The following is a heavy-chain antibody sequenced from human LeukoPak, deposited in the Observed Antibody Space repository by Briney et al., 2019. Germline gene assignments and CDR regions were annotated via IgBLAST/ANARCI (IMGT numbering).Heavy chain of an antibody. CDR2: IYYSGST. V-gene: IGHV4-59*01. J-gene: IGHJ3*02. Sequence: SETLSLTCTVSGGSISSYYWSWIRQPPGKGLEWIGYIYYSGSTKYNPSLKSRVTISVDTSKNQLSLKLSSVTAADTAAYYCARGLDWGFAFHIWSQGTMVTVSS. D-gene: IGHD3/OR15-3a*01. CDR1: GGSISSYY. CDR3: ARGLDWGFAFHI.